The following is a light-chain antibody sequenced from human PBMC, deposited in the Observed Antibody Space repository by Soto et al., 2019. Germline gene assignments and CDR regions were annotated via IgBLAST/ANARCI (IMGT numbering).Light chain of an antibody. CDR2: GAS. V-gene: IGKV3-15*01. J-gene: IGKJ2*01. CDR3: QHYDDWPYT. CDR1: QSVRSN. Sequence: EIVMTQSPATLSVSPGEGATLSCRASQSVRSNLAWYQQKPGQAPRLLIYGASPRAPGIPARFSGSGSGTEFTLTISSLQSEDFAVYYCQHYDDWPYTFGRGTKLEIK.